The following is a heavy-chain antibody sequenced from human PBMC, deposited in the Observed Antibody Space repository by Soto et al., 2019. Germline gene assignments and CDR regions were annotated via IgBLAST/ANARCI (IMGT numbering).Heavy chain of an antibody. CDR2: MNTNSGNT. Sequence: QVQLVQSGAEVKKPGASVKVSCKASGYTFTSYDINWMRQATGQGLEWMGWMNTNSGNTGYAHKFQVRVNMTRNTSITTSYTELSSLRSEDTAVYYCARAEDRSGLGYWGKGPLVTVSS. D-gene: IGHD3-22*01. V-gene: IGHV1-8*01. CDR1: GYTFTSYD. J-gene: IGHJ4*02. CDR3: ARAEDRSGLGY.